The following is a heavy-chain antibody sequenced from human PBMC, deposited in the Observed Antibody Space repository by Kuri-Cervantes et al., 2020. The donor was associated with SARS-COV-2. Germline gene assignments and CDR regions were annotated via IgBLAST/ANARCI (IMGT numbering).Heavy chain of an antibody. CDR2: VYYTGST. V-gene: IGHV4-59*01. J-gene: IGHJ5*02. D-gene: IGHD5-24*01. Sequence: GSLRLSCSVSGGSITSSYWGWLRQPPGKGLEWIGYVYYTGSTNYNPSLKSRVSITIDTSKRQFSLKLTSVTAADTAVCYCARVVDRGNNYIFDWFDPWGQGTLVTVSS. CDR3: ARVVDRGNNYIFDWFDP. CDR1: GGSITSSY.